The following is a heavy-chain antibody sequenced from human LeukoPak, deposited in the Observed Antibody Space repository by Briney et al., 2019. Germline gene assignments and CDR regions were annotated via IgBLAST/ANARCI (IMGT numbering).Heavy chain of an antibody. CDR1: GFIFSDYY. Sequence: GESLRLSCAASGFIFSDYYMSWIRQTPEKGLEWLSYISSSSGYKNYADSLKGRFTISRDNAKNSVYLQMNSLSAEDTAVYYCARQGLYDSSDFWTFQHWGQGTLVTVSS. D-gene: IGHD3/OR15-3a*01. CDR2: ISSSSGYK. V-gene: IGHV3-11*06. CDR3: ARQGLYDSSDFWTFQH. J-gene: IGHJ1*01.